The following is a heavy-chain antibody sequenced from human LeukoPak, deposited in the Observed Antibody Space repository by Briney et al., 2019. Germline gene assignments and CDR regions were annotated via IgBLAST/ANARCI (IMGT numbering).Heavy chain of an antibody. J-gene: IGHJ4*02. V-gene: IGHV3-23*01. CDR2: IGSSSNYV. Sequence: GGSLRLSCAASGFTFSSYAMNWVRQAPGKGLEWVSSIGSSSNYVYYADSVKGRFTISRDNSKNTLYLQMNSLRAEDTAVYYCAKPLKQWLVSYYFDYWGQGTLVTVSS. CDR3: AKPLKQWLVSYYFDY. D-gene: IGHD6-19*01. CDR1: GFTFSSYA.